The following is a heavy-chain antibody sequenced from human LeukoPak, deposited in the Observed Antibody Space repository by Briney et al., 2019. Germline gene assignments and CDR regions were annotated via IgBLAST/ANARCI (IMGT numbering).Heavy chain of an antibody. CDR3: ARGATPNYYDSSGYPGPFDY. D-gene: IGHD3-22*01. Sequence: SVKVSCKASGGTFSSYAISWVRQAPGQGLEWMGGIIPIFGTANSAQKFQGRVTITTDESTSTAYMELSSLRSEDTAVYYCARGATPNYYDSSGYPGPFDYWGQGTLVTVSS. CDR1: GGTFSSYA. V-gene: IGHV1-69*05. CDR2: IIPIFGTA. J-gene: IGHJ4*02.